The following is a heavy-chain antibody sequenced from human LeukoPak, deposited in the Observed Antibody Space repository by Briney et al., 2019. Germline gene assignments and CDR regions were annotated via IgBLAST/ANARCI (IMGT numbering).Heavy chain of an antibody. V-gene: IGHV3-30*02. D-gene: IGHD3-22*01. CDR2: IRHDGSYQ. J-gene: IGHJ4*02. CDR1: RFTFSSYG. Sequence: PGGSLRLSCAASRFTFSSYGMHWDRQTPGMGLEWVAFIRHDGSYQQYADSVKGRFTVSRDNSKDTVYLQMNSLRTEDTAVYYCAKNRDSSDYPRDFDYWGQGTLVTVSS. CDR3: AKNRDSSDYPRDFDY.